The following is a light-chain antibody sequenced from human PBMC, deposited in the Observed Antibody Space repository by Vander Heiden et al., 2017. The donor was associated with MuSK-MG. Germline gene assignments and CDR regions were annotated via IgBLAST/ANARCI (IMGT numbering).Light chain of an antibody. CDR2: SNN. J-gene: IGLJ3*02. CDR3: AAWDASLNGWV. V-gene: IGLV1-44*01. CDR1: SSNIGSNT. Sequence: PGPRVTISCSGRSSNIGSNTVNWYQQLTGTAPKLLIYSNNQRPSGVPDRFSGSKSGTSAALAISGLQSEDEADYYCAAWDASLNGWVFGGGTKLTVL.